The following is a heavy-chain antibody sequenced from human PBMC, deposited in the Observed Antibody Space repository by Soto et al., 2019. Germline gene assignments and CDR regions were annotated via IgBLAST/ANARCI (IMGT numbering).Heavy chain of an antibody. V-gene: IGHV4-38-2*01. CDR1: GYSISLGYY. Sequence: SETLSLTCAVSGYSISLGYYWGWLRHPPVKGLEWIGSIYHSGNTYYNPSLNSRVSISLDTYKNHFSLELTSVTAADTAVYYCARVKLAGRGAFDYWRLRTLVTSPQ. CDR3: ARVKLAGRGAFDY. CDR2: IYHSGNT. D-gene: IGHD3-3*02. J-gene: IGHJ4*02.